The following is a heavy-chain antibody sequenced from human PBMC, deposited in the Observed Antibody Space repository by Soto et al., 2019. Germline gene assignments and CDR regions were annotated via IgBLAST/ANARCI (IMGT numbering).Heavy chain of an antibody. Sequence: SETLSLTCAVSSGSTNSSNWWTWVRQPPGKGLEWIGEIYHTGSTNYNPSLKSRVTISIDKSNNQFSLKLSSVTAADTAVYYCARQGQYFDYWGQGTLVTVSS. CDR1: SGSTNSSNW. CDR3: ARQGQYFDY. J-gene: IGHJ4*02. V-gene: IGHV4-4*02. CDR2: IYHTGST.